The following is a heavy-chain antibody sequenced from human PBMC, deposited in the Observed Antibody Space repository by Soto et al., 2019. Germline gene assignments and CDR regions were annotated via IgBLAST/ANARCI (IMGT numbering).Heavy chain of an antibody. Sequence: ESGGGLVQPGGSLRLSCAASGFTVSTKYMSWVRQAPGKGLEWVSVIYSGGSTFYADSVRGRFTISRDNSKNTVNLQMNSLRAEDTAXXXXARDPWAADYWGQGTLVTVSS. CDR2: IYSGGST. CDR1: GFTVSTKY. D-gene: IGHD3-16*01. CDR3: ARDPWAADY. J-gene: IGHJ4*02. V-gene: IGHV3-66*01.